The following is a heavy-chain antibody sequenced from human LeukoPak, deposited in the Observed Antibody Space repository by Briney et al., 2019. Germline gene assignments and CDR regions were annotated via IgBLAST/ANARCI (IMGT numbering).Heavy chain of an antibody. CDR2: IYYSGST. V-gene: IGHV4-59*01. CDR3: ARYVRNSGTFYLDY. Sequence: SETLSLTCTVSGVSISSGYWSWIRQPPGKGLEWIGYIYYSGSTNYNPSLESRVSMSLDTSKTQFSLSLRSVTAADTAVYYCARYVRNSGTFYLDYWGQGTLVTVSS. CDR1: GVSISSGY. D-gene: IGHD1-26*01. J-gene: IGHJ4*02.